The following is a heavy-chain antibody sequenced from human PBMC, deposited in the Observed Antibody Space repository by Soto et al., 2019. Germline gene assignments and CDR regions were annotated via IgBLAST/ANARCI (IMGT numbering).Heavy chain of an antibody. CDR3: ARWGTTGGLDV. Sequence: QVQLVESGGGVVQPGTSLRVSCVASGFTFRSYVIHWVRQAPGKGLEWVALTTYDGTNKYYGASVRGRFTISRDNSRNTVDLQMDSLRVEDTAVYYCARWGTTGGLDVWGQGTLVSVSS. D-gene: IGHD3-16*01. V-gene: IGHV3-30*19. CDR2: TTYDGTNK. CDR1: GFTFRSYV. J-gene: IGHJ1*01.